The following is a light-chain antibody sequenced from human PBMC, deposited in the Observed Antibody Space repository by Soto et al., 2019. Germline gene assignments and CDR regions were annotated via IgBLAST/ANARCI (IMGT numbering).Light chain of an antibody. CDR1: QSVKSSY. CDR2: GTS. J-gene: IGKJ4*01. CDR3: QQRSNGLT. V-gene: IGKV3D-20*02. Sequence: EIVLTHSPGTLSLSPWEIATLPCRASQSVKSSYLAWYQHKPGQAPRLLIYGTSSRATGIPDRFSGSGSGTDFTLTISSLEPEDFAIYYCQQRSNGLTFGGGTKVDIK.